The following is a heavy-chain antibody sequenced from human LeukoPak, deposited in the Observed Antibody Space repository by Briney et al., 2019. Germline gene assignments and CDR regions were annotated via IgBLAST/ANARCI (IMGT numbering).Heavy chain of an antibody. Sequence: GGSLRLSCAASGFTFSSYSMNWVRQAPGKGLEWVSSISSSSSYIYYADSVKGRFTISRDNAKSSLFLQMNSLRAEDTALYYCAREDGIVGASSAFDVWGQGTMVTVS. V-gene: IGHV3-21*01. D-gene: IGHD1-26*01. J-gene: IGHJ3*01. CDR1: GFTFSSYS. CDR2: ISSSSSYI. CDR3: AREDGIVGASSAFDV.